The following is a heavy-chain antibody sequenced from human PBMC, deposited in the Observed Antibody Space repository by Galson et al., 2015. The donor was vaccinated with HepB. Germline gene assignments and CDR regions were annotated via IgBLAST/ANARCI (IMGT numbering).Heavy chain of an antibody. CDR2: ISYDGSNK. Sequence: SLRLSCAASGFTFSSYAMHWVRQAPGKGLEWVAVISYDGSNKYYADSVKGRFTISRDNSKNTLYLQMNSLRAEDTAVYYCARGRRELLPWFDYWGQGTLVTVSS. V-gene: IGHV3-30-3*01. D-gene: IGHD1-26*01. CDR1: GFTFSSYA. CDR3: ARGRRELLPWFDY. J-gene: IGHJ4*02.